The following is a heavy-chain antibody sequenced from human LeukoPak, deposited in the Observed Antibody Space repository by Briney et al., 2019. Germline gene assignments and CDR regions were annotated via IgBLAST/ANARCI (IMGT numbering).Heavy chain of an antibody. V-gene: IGHV3-74*01. J-gene: IGHJ4*02. D-gene: IGHD2-15*01. CDR2: IHSDGSSS. CDR1: GFTFSSYS. Sequence: GGSLRLSCAASGFTFSSYSMNWVRQAPGQGLVWVSGIHSDGSSSRYADSAKGRFTISRDNAKNTLYLQMNSLRVEDTAVYYCVRGCSGGICYIGHWGQGTLVTVSS. CDR3: VRGCSGGICYIGH.